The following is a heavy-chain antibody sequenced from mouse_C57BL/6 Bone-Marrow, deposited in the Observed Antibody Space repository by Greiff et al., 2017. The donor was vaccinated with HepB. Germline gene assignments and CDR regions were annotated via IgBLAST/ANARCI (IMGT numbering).Heavy chain of an antibody. Sequence: VQLQQSGPVLVKPGASVKMSCKASGYTFTDYYMNWVKQSHGKSLEWIGVINPYNGGTSYNQKFKGKATLTVDKSSSTAYMELNSLTSEDSAVYCCSSYYYYGWFAYWGQGTLVTVSA. D-gene: IGHD2-4*01. CDR2: INPYNGGT. J-gene: IGHJ3*01. CDR1: GYTFTDYY. V-gene: IGHV1-19*01. CDR3: SSYYYYGWFAY.